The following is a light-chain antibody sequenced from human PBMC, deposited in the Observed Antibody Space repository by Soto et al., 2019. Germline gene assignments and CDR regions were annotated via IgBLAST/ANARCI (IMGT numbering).Light chain of an antibody. Sequence: DIQMTQSPSSLSASVGDRVTITCRASQSISSYLNWYQQKPGKAPKLLIYAASSLQSGVPSRFSGSGSGTDFTLTISSLQPEDFTTYYCQQSYSTPAIFGPRTKVDIK. CDR3: QQSYSTPAI. V-gene: IGKV1-39*01. CDR1: QSISSY. CDR2: AAS. J-gene: IGKJ3*01.